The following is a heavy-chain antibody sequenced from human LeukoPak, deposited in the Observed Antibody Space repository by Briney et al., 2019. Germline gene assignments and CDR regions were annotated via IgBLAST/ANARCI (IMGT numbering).Heavy chain of an antibody. CDR2: INHSGST. CDR1: GGSFSGYY. J-gene: IGHJ4*02. Sequence: SETLSLTCAVYGGSFSGYYWSWIRQPPGKVLEWIGEINHSGSTNYNPSLKSRVTISVDTSKNQFSLKLSSVTAADTAVYYCARGEKRITVAGPYFDYWGQGTLVTVSS. V-gene: IGHV4-34*01. D-gene: IGHD6-19*01. CDR3: ARGEKRITVAGPYFDY.